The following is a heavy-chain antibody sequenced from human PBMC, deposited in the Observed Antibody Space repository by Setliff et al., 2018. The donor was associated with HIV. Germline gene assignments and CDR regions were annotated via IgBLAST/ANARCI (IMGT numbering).Heavy chain of an antibody. CDR3: ARHRDGGTYPLDY. J-gene: IGHJ4*02. Sequence: SETLSLTCTVSGGSISGYYWSWVRQPPEKRLELIGFIHYSGSSDYNPSLKSRVTMSVDTSKNQFSLRLSSVTAADTAVYYCARHRDGGTYPLDYWGQGTLVTVSS. D-gene: IGHD1-26*01. V-gene: IGHV4-59*08. CDR2: IHYSGSS. CDR1: GGSISGYY.